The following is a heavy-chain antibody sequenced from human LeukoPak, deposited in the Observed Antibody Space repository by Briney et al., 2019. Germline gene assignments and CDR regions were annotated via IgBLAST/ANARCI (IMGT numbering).Heavy chain of an antibody. D-gene: IGHD3-9*01. CDR2: IIPIFGTA. Sequence: GPSVKVSCKASGGTFSSYAISWVRQAPGQGLEWMGGIIPIFGTANYAQKFQGRVTITADESTSTAYMELSSLRSEDTAVYYCAREGAGHYDIFAGYYYFYYWGQGTLVTVSS. CDR1: GGTFSSYA. J-gene: IGHJ4*02. CDR3: AREGAGHYDIFAGYYYFYY. V-gene: IGHV1-69*01.